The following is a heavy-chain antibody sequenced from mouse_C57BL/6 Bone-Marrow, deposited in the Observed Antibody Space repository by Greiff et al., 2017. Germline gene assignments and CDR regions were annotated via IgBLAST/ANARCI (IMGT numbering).Heavy chain of an antibody. CDR1: GYTFTSYW. J-gene: IGHJ2*01. V-gene: IGHV1-64*01. CDR3: ARGHDNY. CDR2: IHPNSGST. Sequence: VQLQQPGAELVKPGASVKLSCQASGYTFTSYWMHRVKQRPGQGLEWIGMIHPNSGSTNYNEKFKSKATLTEDKSSSTAYMQLSSLKSEDSAVYYCARGHDNYWGQGTTLTVSS.